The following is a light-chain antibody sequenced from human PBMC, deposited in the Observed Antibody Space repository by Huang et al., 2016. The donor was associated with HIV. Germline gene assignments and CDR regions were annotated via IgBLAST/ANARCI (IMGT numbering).Light chain of an antibody. CDR3: QQRYNWPT. CDR1: QTVSNY. Sequence: EIVLTQSPATLSLSPGESATLSCRASQTVSNYLAWYQHKPGQAPRLLIYYASNRATGIPVRFSGSGSGTDFTLTIDGLESEDVAVYYCQQRYNWPTFGGGTKVEIK. CDR2: YAS. J-gene: IGKJ4*01. V-gene: IGKV3-11*01.